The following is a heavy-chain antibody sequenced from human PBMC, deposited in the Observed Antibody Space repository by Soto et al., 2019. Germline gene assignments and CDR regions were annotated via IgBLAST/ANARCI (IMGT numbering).Heavy chain of an antibody. Sequence: SQTLSLTCAISGDSVSSNSAAWNCIIQSPSRGLEWLGRTYYRSKWYNDYAVSVKSRITINPDTSKNQFSLQLNSVTPEDTAVYYCAREALTWVPDAFDIWGQGTMVTVSS. CDR1: GDSVSSNSAA. D-gene: IGHD3-10*01. CDR2: TYYRSKWYN. J-gene: IGHJ3*02. CDR3: AREALTWVPDAFDI. V-gene: IGHV6-1*01.